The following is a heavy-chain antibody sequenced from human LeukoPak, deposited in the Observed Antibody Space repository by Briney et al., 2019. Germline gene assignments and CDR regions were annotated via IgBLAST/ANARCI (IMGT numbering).Heavy chain of an antibody. CDR1: GFTLSSYG. D-gene: IGHD3-22*01. V-gene: IGHV3-30*18. J-gene: IGHJ3*02. Sequence: PGGSLRLSCTAPGFTLSSYGMHWVRQAPGKGLEWVAVISYDGSNKYYADSVKGRFTISRDNSKNTMYLQMNSLRAEDTAVYYCAKGTYYYDSRGYYDAFDIWRQGTMVTVSS. CDR3: AKGTYYYDSRGYYDAFDI. CDR2: ISYDGSNK.